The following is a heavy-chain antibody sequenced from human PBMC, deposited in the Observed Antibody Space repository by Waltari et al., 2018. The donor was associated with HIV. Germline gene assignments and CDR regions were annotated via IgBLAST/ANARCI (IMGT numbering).Heavy chain of an antibody. D-gene: IGHD3-10*01. Sequence: QVQLQESGPGLVKPSQTLSLTCTVSGGSISSGGYYWSWIRQHPGKGLEWIGYIYYSGSTYYNPSLKSRVTISVDTSKNQFSLKLSSVTAADTAVYYCARSPPGGRDYYYYYGMDVWGQGTTVTVSS. CDR2: IYYSGST. CDR1: GGSISSGGYY. V-gene: IGHV4-31*03. CDR3: ARSPPGGRDYYYYYGMDV. J-gene: IGHJ6*02.